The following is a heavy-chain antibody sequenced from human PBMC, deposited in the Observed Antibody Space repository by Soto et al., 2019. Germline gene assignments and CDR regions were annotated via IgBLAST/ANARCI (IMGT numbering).Heavy chain of an antibody. J-gene: IGHJ1*01. CDR2: INWNSGSI. Sequence: EVQLVESGGGLVQPGRSLRLSCAASGFTFDDYAMHWVRQVPGKGLEWVSGINWNSGSIGHGDPVKDRFTSSRDNAKNSLHLQMTSLSAEDTALYYCVKDESINWYSGHFRHWGQGTLVTVSS. V-gene: IGHV3-9*01. CDR1: GFTFDDYA. CDR3: VKDESINWYSGHFRH. D-gene: IGHD6-13*01.